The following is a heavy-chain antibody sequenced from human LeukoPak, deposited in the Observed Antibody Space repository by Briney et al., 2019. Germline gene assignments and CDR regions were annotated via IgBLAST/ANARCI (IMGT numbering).Heavy chain of an antibody. D-gene: IGHD1-14*01. Sequence: GRPLRLSCAASGFTFSSYAMHWVRQAPGKGLEWVAVISYDGSNKYYADSVKGRFTISRDNSKNTLYLQMNSLRAEDTAVYYCARGGARTGGAFDIWGQGTMVTVSS. CDR2: ISYDGSNK. J-gene: IGHJ3*02. CDR1: GFTFSSYA. V-gene: IGHV3-30*04. CDR3: ARGGARTGGAFDI.